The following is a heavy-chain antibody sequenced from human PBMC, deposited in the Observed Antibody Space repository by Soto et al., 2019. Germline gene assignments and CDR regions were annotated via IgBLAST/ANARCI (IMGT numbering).Heavy chain of an antibody. V-gene: IGHV3-23*01. J-gene: IGHJ6*02. D-gene: IGHD3-3*01. CDR2: MSGSTSST. CDR3: VRLGQTQNYDLWSAEFYSDMDV. Sequence: PGGSLRLSCAASGFTFSSYAMSWVRLAPGKGLEWVSIMSGSTSSTFSADSVKGRFTISRDKSKNTLYLLMLCLSVEDTAVYYCVRLGQTQNYDLWSAEFYSDMDVWGQGTTVTVSS. CDR1: GFTFSSYA.